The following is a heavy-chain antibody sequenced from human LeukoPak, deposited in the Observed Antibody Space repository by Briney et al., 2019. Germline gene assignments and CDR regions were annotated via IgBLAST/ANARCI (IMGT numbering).Heavy chain of an antibody. CDR1: GGSFSGYY. CDR3: ARAPIVVVPAAIGRYYYYGMDV. CDR2: INHSGST. J-gene: IGHJ6*02. D-gene: IGHD2-2*02. V-gene: IGHV4-34*01. Sequence: SETLSLTCPVYGGSFSGYYWSWIRQPPGKGLEWMGEINHSGSTNYNPYLKSRVTISVDTSKNQFSLKLSSVTAADTAVYYCARAPIVVVPAAIGRYYYYGMDVWGQGTTVTVSS.